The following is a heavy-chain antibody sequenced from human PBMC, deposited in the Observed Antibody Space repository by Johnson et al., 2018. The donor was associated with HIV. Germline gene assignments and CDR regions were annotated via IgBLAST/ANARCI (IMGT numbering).Heavy chain of an antibody. CDR2: LKSKTDGGTI. J-gene: IGHJ3*02. CDR1: GFTFSSAW. Sequence: VQLVESGGGLVKPGGSLRLSCVASGFTFSSAWMGWVRQAPGKGLEWVGRLKSKTDGGTIDYAAPVKGRFTISRDGSKNTLYLHMNGLKTEDTGVYYCTTGLYWNDAFNILGQGTMVSVSS. V-gene: IGHV3-15*01. D-gene: IGHD1-1*01. CDR3: TTGLYWNDAFNI.